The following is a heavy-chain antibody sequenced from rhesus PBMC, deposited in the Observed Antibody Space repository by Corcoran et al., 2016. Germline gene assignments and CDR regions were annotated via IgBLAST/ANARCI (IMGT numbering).Heavy chain of an antibody. CDR2: LNSSRATR. CDR3: VKRSSVSWGYFDY. CDR1: GFTYNNYG. Sequence: EVQLVETGGGLVQPGGYLKLPCAASGFTYNNYGLCWVRQDPGRGLECVSTLNSSRATRYYADSVKGRFTISSDNSKKTLFLQMNNLRPEDTAVYYCVKRSSVSWGYFDYWGQGVLVTVSS. J-gene: IGHJ4*01. D-gene: IGHD2-15*01. V-gene: IGHV3S5*01.